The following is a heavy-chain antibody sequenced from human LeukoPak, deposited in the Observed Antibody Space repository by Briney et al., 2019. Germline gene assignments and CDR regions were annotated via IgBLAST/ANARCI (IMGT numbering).Heavy chain of an antibody. CDR1: GFTFSSYG. Sequence: QPGRSLRLSCAASGFTFSSYGMHWVRQAPGKGLEWVAVVWDDGSSQNYADSVKGRFTISRDNSKNMLYLQMNSLRAEDTAVYYRAKDQWNPDYWGQGTLVSVSS. CDR2: VWDDGSSQ. V-gene: IGHV3-33*06. J-gene: IGHJ4*02. CDR3: AKDQWNPDY. D-gene: IGHD6-19*01.